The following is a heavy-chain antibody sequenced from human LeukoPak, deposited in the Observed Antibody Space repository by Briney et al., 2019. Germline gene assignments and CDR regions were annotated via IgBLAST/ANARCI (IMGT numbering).Heavy chain of an antibody. CDR2: ISSSSSYI. J-gene: IGHJ4*02. Sequence: PGESLRLSCAASGFTFSSYSMNWVRQAPGKGLEWVSSISSSSSYIYYADSVKGRFTISRDNAKNSLYLQMSSLRAEDTAVYYCARDSLHPSSLHYYFDYWGQGTLVTASS. V-gene: IGHV3-21*01. CDR1: GFTFSSYS. D-gene: IGHD6-6*01. CDR3: ARDSLHPSSLHYYFDY.